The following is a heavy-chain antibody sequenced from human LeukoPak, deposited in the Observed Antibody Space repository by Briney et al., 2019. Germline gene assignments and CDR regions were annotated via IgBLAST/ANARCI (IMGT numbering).Heavy chain of an antibody. CDR2: IFTSGST. CDR3: ARDRGYRANERNWYFDS. J-gene: IGHJ2*01. V-gene: IGHV4-61*02. D-gene: IGHD5-12*01. Sequence: SETLSLTCTVSGASISSGNYYWTWIRQPAGKGLEWTGRIFTSGSTNYNPSLNSRVTISVDTSKNQFSLKLSSVTAADTAVYYCARDRGYRANERNWYFDSWGRGTPVTVSS. CDR1: GASISSGNYY.